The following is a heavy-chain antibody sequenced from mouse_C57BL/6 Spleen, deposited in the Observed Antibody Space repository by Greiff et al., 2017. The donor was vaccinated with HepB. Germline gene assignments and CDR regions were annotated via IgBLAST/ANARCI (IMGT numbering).Heavy chain of an antibody. D-gene: IGHD4-1*01. V-gene: IGHV14-4*01. J-gene: IGHJ2*01. CDR3: TLGRGGY. CDR1: GFNIKDDY. CDR2: IDPENGDT. Sequence: EVHLVESGAELVRPGASVKLSCTASGFNIKDDYMHWVKQRPEQGLEWIGWIDPENGDTEYASKFQGKATITADTSSNTAYLQLSSLTSEDTAVYYCTLGRGGYWGQGTTLTVSS.